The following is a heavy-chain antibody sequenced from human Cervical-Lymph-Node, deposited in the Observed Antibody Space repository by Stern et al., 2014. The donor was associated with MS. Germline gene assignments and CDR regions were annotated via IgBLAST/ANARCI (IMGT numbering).Heavy chain of an antibody. CDR3: ARERSIHYPAFAP. V-gene: IGHV1-69*12. J-gene: IGHJ5*02. Sequence: VQLVQSGAEEKKPGSSVRVSCKASGGSFKSYAFNWLRQAPGQGLEWIGDIVLMFPNEKYTQKFQVRVTVTADEATNTVYMELIFLTSEYTSVYDCARERSIHYPAFAPWGQGTLVTVSS. CDR2: IVLMFPNE. CDR1: GGSFKSYA. D-gene: IGHD3-10*01.